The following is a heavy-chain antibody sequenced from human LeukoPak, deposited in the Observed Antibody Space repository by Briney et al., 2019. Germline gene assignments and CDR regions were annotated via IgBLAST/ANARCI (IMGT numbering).Heavy chain of an antibody. D-gene: IGHD3-10*01. CDR1: GFTVSSSH. V-gene: IGHV3-53*01. CDR2: IYSDGST. Sequence: PGGSLRLSCAASGFTVSSSHMTWVRQAVGKGLEWVSFIYSDGSTYYADSVKGRFTISRDNSKNTLYLQMNSLRAEDTAVYYCAREWRGSVDAFDIWGQGTMVTVSS. CDR3: AREWRGSVDAFDI. J-gene: IGHJ3*02.